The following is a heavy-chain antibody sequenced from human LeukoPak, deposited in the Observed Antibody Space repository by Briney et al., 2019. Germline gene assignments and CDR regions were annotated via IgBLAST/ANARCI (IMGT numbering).Heavy chain of an antibody. Sequence: GSLRLPCAAAGFTFSSYAMSWLRQAPAKGLEGCSAISGSGGSTYYADSVKGRFTISRDNSKNTLYLQMNSLRAEDTAVYYCAKDPDTIFGVVIFDYWGQGTLVTVSS. V-gene: IGHV3-23*01. J-gene: IGHJ4*02. CDR1: GFTFSSYA. CDR2: ISGSGGST. D-gene: IGHD3-3*01. CDR3: AKDPDTIFGVVIFDY.